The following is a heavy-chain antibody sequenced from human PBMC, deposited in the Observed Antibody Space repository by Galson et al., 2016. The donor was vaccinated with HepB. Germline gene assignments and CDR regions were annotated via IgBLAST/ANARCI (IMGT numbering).Heavy chain of an antibody. V-gene: IGHV4-30-4*08. J-gene: IGHJ3*02. CDR2: IYYSGST. CDR1: GDSITSSGYY. CDR3: ASSRLYDAFDI. Sequence: TLSLTCSVSGDSITSSGYYWGWIRQPPGKGLEWIGYIYYSGSTYYNPSLKSRVTISVDTSTKQFSLKLSSVTAADTAVYYCASSRLYDAFDIWGQGTMVTVSS. D-gene: IGHD2-2*01.